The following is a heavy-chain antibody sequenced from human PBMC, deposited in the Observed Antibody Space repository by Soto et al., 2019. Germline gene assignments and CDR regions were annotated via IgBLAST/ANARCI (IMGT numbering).Heavy chain of an antibody. CDR1: GFTFGDYA. V-gene: IGHV3-49*04. CDR2: IRSKAYGGTT. J-gene: IGHJ5*02. Sequence: GSLRLSCTASGFTFGDYAMSWVRQAPGKGPEWVGFIRSKAYGGTTEYAASVKGRFTISRDDSKSIAYLQMNSLKTEDTAVYYCTRWGYDSSGYYSYNWFDPWGQGTLVTVSS. CDR3: TRWGYDSSGYYSYNWFDP. D-gene: IGHD3-22*01.